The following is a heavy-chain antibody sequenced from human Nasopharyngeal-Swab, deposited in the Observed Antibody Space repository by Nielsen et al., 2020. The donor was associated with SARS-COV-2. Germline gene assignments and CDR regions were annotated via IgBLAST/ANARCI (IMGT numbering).Heavy chain of an antibody. CDR1: GFTFSDSA. V-gene: IGHV3-73*01. CDR2: VRSKANNYAT. Sequence: GGSLRLSCAASGFTFSDSAVHWVRQASGKGLEWVGRVRSKANNYATAYAASVKGRFTISRDDSKNTAFLQMNSLKTEDTAVYYCTRCGGSCYAGRDYWGQGNTGHRLL. J-gene: IGHJ4*02. CDR3: TRCGGSCYAGRDY. D-gene: IGHD2-15*01.